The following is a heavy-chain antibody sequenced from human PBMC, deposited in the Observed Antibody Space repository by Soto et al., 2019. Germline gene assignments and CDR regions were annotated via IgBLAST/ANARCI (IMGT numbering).Heavy chain of an antibody. CDR3: ARGGPYYSGFDV. CDR2: IDYSGNT. Sequence: QVQLQESGPGLVKPSQTLSLTCTVSGDSITNSDYYWNWIRQSPGKGLEWIASIDYSGNTYYNPSLKSRVVISADASKNLFSLKLRSVTAADTALYFCARGGPYYSGFDVWGQGTTVTVSS. V-gene: IGHV4-30-4*01. J-gene: IGHJ6*02. CDR1: GDSITNSDYY.